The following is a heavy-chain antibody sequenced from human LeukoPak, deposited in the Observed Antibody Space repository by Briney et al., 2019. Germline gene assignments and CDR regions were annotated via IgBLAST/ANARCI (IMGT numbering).Heavy chain of an antibody. D-gene: IGHD3-10*01. CDR2: LYHGGST. Sequence: GGSLRLSCAASGFTFSSYAMSWVRQAPGKGLEWVSILYHGGSTYYADSVKGRFSISRDTSKNTLYLQMNSLRVKDTAVYYCATRRFGELTYWGQGTLVTVSS. V-gene: IGHV3-66*01. CDR3: ATRRFGELTY. J-gene: IGHJ4*02. CDR1: GFTFSSYA.